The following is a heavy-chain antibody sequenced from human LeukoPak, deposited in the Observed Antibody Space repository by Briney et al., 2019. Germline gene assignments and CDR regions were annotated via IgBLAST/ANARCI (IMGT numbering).Heavy chain of an antibody. D-gene: IGHD3-10*01. Sequence: GGSLRLSCAASGFTFDDYAMHWVRQAPGKGLEWVSGISWNSGSIGYADSVKGRFTISRDNAKNSLYLQMNSLRAEDTAVYYCARDWSSHFDYWGQGTLVTASS. CDR3: ARDWSSHFDY. CDR1: GFTFDDYA. V-gene: IGHV3-9*01. J-gene: IGHJ4*02. CDR2: ISWNSGSI.